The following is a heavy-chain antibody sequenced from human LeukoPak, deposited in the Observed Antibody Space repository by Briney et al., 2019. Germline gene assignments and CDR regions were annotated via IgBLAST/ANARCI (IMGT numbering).Heavy chain of an antibody. Sequence: PGGSLRLSCAASGFTFSNFWMHWVRQAPGKGLEWVSAISGSGGSTYYADSVRGRFTISRDNAESSLYLQMNSLRAGDTAVYYCVRNLAVAGTCFDSWGQGTLVTVSS. D-gene: IGHD6-19*01. CDR3: VRNLAVAGTCFDS. V-gene: IGHV3-23*01. CDR1: GFTFSNFW. J-gene: IGHJ4*02. CDR2: ISGSGGST.